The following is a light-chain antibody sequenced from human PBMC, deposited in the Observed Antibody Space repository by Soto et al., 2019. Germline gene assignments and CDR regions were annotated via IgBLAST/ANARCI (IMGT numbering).Light chain of an antibody. CDR1: QSISSY. CDR2: DAS. J-gene: IGKJ4*01. Sequence: DIQMTQSPSSLSASVGDRVTITCRASQSISSYLNWYQQKPGKAPKILIYDASSLQSGVQSRFSGSGSGTDFTLTISSLQPEDFATYYCPPSYSNPPLGGGPQVDLK. CDR3: PPSYSNPP. V-gene: IGKV1-39*01.